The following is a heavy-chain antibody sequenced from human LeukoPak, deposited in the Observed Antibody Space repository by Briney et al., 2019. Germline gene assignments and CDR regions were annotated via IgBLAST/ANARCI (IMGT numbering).Heavy chain of an antibody. J-gene: IGHJ6*03. CDR2: ISAYNGNT. V-gene: IGHV1-18*01. CDR1: GYTFTSYG. D-gene: IGHD3-3*01. CDR3: ARDGFTIFGVVIIRDYYYYMDV. Sequence: ASAKVSCKASGYTFTSYGISWVRQAPGQGLEWMGWISAYNGNTNYAQKLQGRVTMTTDTSTSTAYMELRSLRSDDTAVYYCARDGFTIFGVVIIRDYYYYMDVWGKGTTVTVSS.